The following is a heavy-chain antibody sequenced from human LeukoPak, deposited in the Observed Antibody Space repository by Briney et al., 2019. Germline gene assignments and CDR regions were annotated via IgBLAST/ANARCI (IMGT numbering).Heavy chain of an antibody. CDR2: IYYTGNT. CDR3: ARKRDWFDP. V-gene: IGHV4-59*01. Sequence: PSETLSLTCSVSGGSISGYYWSWIRQPPGKGLEWIGYIYYTGNTNYNPSLKSRVTMSVDTSKNQFSLKLSSVTAADTAVYYCARKRDWFDPWGQGTLVTVSS. CDR1: GGSISGYY. J-gene: IGHJ5*02.